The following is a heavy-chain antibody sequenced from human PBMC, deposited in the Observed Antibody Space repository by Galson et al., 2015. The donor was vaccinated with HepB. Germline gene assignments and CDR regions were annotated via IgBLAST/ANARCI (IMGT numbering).Heavy chain of an antibody. CDR2: IIPTFGTA. V-gene: IGHV1-69*13. J-gene: IGHJ3*02. D-gene: IGHD2-2*01. CDR3: ASPANQYCSSTSCYPHDAFDI. CDR1: GGTFSSYA. Sequence: SVKVSCKASGGTFSSYAISWVRQAPGQGLEWMGGIIPTFGTANYAQKFQGRVTITADESTSTAYMELSSLRSEDTAVYYCASPANQYCSSTSCYPHDAFDIWGQGTMVTVSS.